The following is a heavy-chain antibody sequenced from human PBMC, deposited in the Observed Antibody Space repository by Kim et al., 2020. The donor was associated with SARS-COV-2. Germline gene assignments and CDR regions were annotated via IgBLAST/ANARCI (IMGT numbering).Heavy chain of an antibody. CDR1: GGTFSSYA. V-gene: IGHV1-69*13. D-gene: IGHD3-10*01. J-gene: IGHJ3*02. CDR2: IIPIFGTA. CDR3: AKERSKITMVREGEKFDAFDI. Sequence: SVKVSCKASGGTFSSYAISWVRQAPGQGLEWMGGIIPIFGTANYAQKFQGRVTITADESTSTAYMELSSLRSEDTAVYYCAKERSKITMVREGEKFDAFDIWGQGTMVTVSS.